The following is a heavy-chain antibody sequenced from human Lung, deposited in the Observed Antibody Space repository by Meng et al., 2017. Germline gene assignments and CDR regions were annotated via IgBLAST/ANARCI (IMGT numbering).Heavy chain of an antibody. Sequence: QSRLQASVPGSGKPSGALSPTCLVSGGPISRSNWWSWVRQPPGKGLEWIGEIYHSGSTNYNPSLKSRVTISVDKSKNQFSLKLSSVTAADTAVYYCARRGLWLDPQNFDYWGQGTLVTVSS. CDR2: IYHSGST. D-gene: IGHD6-19*01. CDR1: GGPISRSNW. J-gene: IGHJ4*02. CDR3: ARRGLWLDPQNFDY. V-gene: IGHV4-4*02.